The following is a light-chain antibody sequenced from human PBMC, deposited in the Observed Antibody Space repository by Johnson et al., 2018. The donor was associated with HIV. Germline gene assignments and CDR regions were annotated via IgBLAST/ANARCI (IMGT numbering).Light chain of an antibody. CDR2: GND. J-gene: IGLJ1*01. V-gene: IGLV1-40*01. Sequence: QPVLTQPPSVSGAPGQRVTISCTGSSSNIGAGYDVHWYQQFPGTAPKLLIYGNDNRPSGVPERFSGSKSGTSAPLGITGLQTGDEADYYCGTWDSVHYVFGTGTKVTVL. CDR1: SSNIGAGYD. CDR3: GTWDSVHYV.